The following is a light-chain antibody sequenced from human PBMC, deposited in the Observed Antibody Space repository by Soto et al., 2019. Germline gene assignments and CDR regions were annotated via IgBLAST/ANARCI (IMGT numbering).Light chain of an antibody. J-gene: IGLJ2*01. V-gene: IGLV2-8*01. CDR3: SSYAGGNEVI. Sequence: QSALTQPPSASGSPGQSVTNSCTGTSSDVGGYNFVSWYQQHPGKAPKLMIYEVTKRPSGVPDRFSGSKSGNTASLTVSGLQAEDEADYYCSSYAGGNEVIFGGGTKLTVL. CDR2: EVT. CDR1: SSDVGGYNF.